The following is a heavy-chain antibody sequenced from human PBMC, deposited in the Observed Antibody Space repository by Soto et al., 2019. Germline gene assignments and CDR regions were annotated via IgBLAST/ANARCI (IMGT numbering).Heavy chain of an antibody. Sequence: VQLVESGGGVVQPGRSLRLSCAASGFTFRSYGMHWVRQALGKGLEWVAIISYDGSNKYYTDSVKGRFTISRDNSKNTLYLQMNSLRTEDTAVYYCAKDSRTVMADSWGQGTLVTVSS. CDR2: ISYDGSNK. D-gene: IGHD5-18*01. CDR3: AKDSRTVMADS. J-gene: IGHJ4*02. CDR1: GFTFRSYG. V-gene: IGHV3-30*18.